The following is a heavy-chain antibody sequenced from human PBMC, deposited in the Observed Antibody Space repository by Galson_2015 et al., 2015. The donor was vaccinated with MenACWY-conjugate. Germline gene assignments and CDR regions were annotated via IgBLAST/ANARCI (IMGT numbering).Heavy chain of an antibody. D-gene: IGHD1-26*01. CDR3: ASDGGGGTPFDC. V-gene: IGHV3-74*03. J-gene: IGHJ4*02. CDR1: GFTIGRYW. CDR2: ITVDATNT. Sequence: SLRLSCAASGFTIGRYWIHWVRQVPGKGPVWISCITVDATNTEFADSVKGRFALSRDNARNTVYLQMNSLTAEDTAVYYCASDGGGGTPFDCWGQGTLVTVSS.